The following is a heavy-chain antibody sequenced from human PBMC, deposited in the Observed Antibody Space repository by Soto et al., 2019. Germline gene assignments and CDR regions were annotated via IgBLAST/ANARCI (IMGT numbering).Heavy chain of an antibody. Sequence: EVKLLESGGGLAQPGGSLRLSCVGSGFTFDSYAISWVRQAPGERLQWIAAIXGSADGTDYAHSVRGRFTISRDNAKKTVHLQMDSLRVEDTAVYFCAKDTVGGYSFWSGYYSDGLDVWGQGTLVTVS. CDR3: AKDTVGGYSFWSGYYSDGLDV. D-gene: IGHD3-3*01. CDR2: IXGSADGT. J-gene: IGHJ3*01. V-gene: IGHV3-23*01. CDR1: GFTFDSYA.